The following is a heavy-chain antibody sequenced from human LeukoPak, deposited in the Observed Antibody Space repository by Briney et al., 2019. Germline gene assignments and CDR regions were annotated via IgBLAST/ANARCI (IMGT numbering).Heavy chain of an antibody. CDR3: AKTWYSTSMDY. D-gene: IGHD6-6*01. CDR2: ISNSGDDT. J-gene: IGHJ4*02. CDR1: GFTLRNYA. Sequence: QPGGSQRLSCAASGFTLRNYAMSWVRQAPGKGLECVSVISNSGDDTYYADSAKGRFTISRDNSRNMLYLQMNSLRAEDTAVYYCAKTWYSTSMDYWGQGTLVAVSS. V-gene: IGHV3-23*01.